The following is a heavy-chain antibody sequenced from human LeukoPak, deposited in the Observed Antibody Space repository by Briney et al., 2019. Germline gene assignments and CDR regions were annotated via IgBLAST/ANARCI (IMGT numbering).Heavy chain of an antibody. CDR1: GFTFNAYA. Sequence: QSGGSPRLSCAASGFTFNAYAMHWVRQAPGKGLEWVSGISWNSGSIGYADSVKGRFTISRDNAKNSLYLQMNSLRPEDTAFYYCAKERDWAFDYWGQGTLVTVSS. D-gene: IGHD2-21*01. CDR3: AKERDWAFDY. CDR2: ISWNSGSI. V-gene: IGHV3-9*01. J-gene: IGHJ4*02.